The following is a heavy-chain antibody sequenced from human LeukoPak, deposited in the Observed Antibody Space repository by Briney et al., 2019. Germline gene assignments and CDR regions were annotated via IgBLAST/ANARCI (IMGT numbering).Heavy chain of an antibody. V-gene: IGHV3-23*01. CDR3: AKGGGSDAFDI. CDR2: ISISGGST. Sequence: PGGSLRLSCAASGFTFSSYAISWVRQAPGKGLEWVSAISISGGSTYYADSVKGRFTISRDNSKNTLYLQMNSLRADDTAVYHCAKGGGSDAFDIWGQGTMVTVSS. CDR1: GFTFSSYA. J-gene: IGHJ3*02. D-gene: IGHD3-10*01.